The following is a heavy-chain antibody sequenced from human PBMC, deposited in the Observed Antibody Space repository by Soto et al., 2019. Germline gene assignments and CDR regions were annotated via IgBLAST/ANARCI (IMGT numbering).Heavy chain of an antibody. V-gene: IGHV4-59*11. J-gene: IGHJ4*02. CDR3: ARDPDYGDYQGFDY. D-gene: IGHD4-17*01. CDR1: GVSISSHY. CDR2: IYYSGST. Sequence: SETLSLTCTVSGVSISSHYWSWIRQPPGKGLEWIGYIYYSGSTNYNPSLKSRVTISVDTSKNQFSLKLSSVTAADTAVYYCARDPDYGDYQGFDYWGQGTLVTVSS.